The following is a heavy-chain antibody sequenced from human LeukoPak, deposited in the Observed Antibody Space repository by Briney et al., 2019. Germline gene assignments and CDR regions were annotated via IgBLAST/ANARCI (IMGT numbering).Heavy chain of an antibody. Sequence: SETLSLTCTVSGGSISSYYWSWIRQPPGKGLEWIGYIYYSGSTNYNPSLKSRVTISVDTSKNQFSLKLSSVTAADTAVYYCARVDRGYDYYMDVWGKGTTVTVSS. CDR2: IYYSGST. J-gene: IGHJ6*03. D-gene: IGHD2-15*01. V-gene: IGHV4-59*01. CDR1: GGSISSYY. CDR3: ARVDRGYDYYMDV.